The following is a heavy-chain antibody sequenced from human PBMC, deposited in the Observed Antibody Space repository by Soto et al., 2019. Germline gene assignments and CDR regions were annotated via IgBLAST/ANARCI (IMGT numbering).Heavy chain of an antibody. CDR2: IYYSGST. V-gene: IGHV4-39*02. Sequence: PSETLSLTCTVSGGSISSTVHYWGWIRQPPGKGLELIGIIYYSGSTYHSPSLKSRVAISVDTSKNHFSLKLNSVTAADTAVYFFARLLLTVYFWAGLAPGGKETLFTVPS. D-gene: IGHD3-9*01. CDR3: ARLLLTVYFWAGLAP. J-gene: IGHJ5*02. CDR1: GGSISSTVHY.